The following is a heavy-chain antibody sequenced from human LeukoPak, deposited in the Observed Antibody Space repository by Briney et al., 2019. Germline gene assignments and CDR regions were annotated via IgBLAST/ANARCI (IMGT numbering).Heavy chain of an antibody. V-gene: IGHV4-34*01. Sequence: SQTLSLTRAVYGGSFSGYYWSWIRQPPGKGLGWIGEINHSGSTNYNPSLKSRVTISVDTSKNQFSLKLSSVTAADTAVYYCARVRDYYYYGMDVWGQGTTVTVSS. J-gene: IGHJ6*02. D-gene: IGHD3-10*01. CDR3: ARVRDYYYYGMDV. CDR1: GGSFSGYY. CDR2: INHSGST.